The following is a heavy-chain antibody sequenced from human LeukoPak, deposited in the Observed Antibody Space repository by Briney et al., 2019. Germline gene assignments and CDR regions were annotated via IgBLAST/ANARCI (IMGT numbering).Heavy chain of an antibody. CDR2: IYYSGST. D-gene: IGHD3-22*01. J-gene: IGHJ4*02. V-gene: IGHV4-30-4*08. CDR3: ARLYYYDSSGLDY. CDR1: GGSISSGDYY. Sequence: TLSLTCTVSGGSISSGDYYWSWIRQPPGKGLEWIGYIYYSGSTYYNPSLKSRATISVDTSKNQFSLKLSSVTAADTAVYYCARLYYYDSSGLDYWGQGTLVTVSS.